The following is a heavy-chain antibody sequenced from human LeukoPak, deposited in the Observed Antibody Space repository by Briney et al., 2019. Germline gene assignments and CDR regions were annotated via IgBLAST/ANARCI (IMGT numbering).Heavy chain of an antibody. D-gene: IGHD3-16*02. CDR1: GGSISSGGYY. J-gene: IGHJ1*01. CDR3: ARGGGVWGSYRSFPYFQH. CDR2: INHSGST. V-gene: IGHV4-34*01. Sequence: SETLSLTCAVSGGSISSGGYYWSWIRQPPGKGLEWIGEINHSGSTNYNPSLKSRVTISVDTSKNQFSLKLSSVTAADTAVYYCARGGGVWGSYRSFPYFQHWGQGTLVTVSS.